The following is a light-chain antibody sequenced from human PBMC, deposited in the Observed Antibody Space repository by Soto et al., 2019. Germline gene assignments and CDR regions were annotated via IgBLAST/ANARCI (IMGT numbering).Light chain of an antibody. J-gene: IGKJ1*01. CDR2: KAS. V-gene: IGKV1-5*03. Sequence: DIQMTQSPSTLSASVGDRVTITCRASQSISSWLAWYQQKPGKAPKLLIYKASSLESGVPSRFSGSGSGTEFTLTISSLQPDDFATYYYQQYNSYFGQGTKVEIK. CDR1: QSISSW. CDR3: QQYNSY.